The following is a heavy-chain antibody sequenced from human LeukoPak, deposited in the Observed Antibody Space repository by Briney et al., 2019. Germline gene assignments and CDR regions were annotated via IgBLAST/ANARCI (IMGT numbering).Heavy chain of an antibody. J-gene: IGHJ5*02. CDR3: ARDGQAGSHCTNGVCRYNWFDP. CDR1: GYTFTSCY. V-gene: IGHV1-46*01. D-gene: IGHD2-8*01. CDR2: INPSGGST. Sequence: ASVKVSCKASGYTFTSCYMHWVRQPPGQGLEWMGIINPSGGSTSYAQKFQGRVTMTRDMSTSTVYMELSSLRSEDTAVYYCARDGQAGSHCTNGVCRYNWFDPWGQGTLVTVSS.